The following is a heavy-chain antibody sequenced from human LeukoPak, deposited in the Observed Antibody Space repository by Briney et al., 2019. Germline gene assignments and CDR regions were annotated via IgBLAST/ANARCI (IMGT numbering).Heavy chain of an antibody. D-gene: IGHD3-22*01. Sequence: ASVKVSCKAPGYTFTGYYMHWVRQSPGQGLEWMGWINPNSGGTNYAQKFQGRVTMTRDTSISTAYMELSRLRSDDTAVYYCATGVVIITLLFDYWGQGTLVTVSS. CDR1: GYTFTGYY. CDR3: ATGVVIITLLFDY. CDR2: INPNSGGT. J-gene: IGHJ4*02. V-gene: IGHV1-2*02.